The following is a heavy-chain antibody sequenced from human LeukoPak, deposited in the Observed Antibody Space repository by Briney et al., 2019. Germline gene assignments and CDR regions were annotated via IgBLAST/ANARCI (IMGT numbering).Heavy chain of an antibody. CDR1: GGSFSSGSYY. V-gene: IGHV4-61*01. D-gene: IGHD6-6*01. J-gene: IGHJ1*01. CDR3: ARGGAARLHFQN. Sequence: PSETLSLTCTVSGGSFSSGSYYWSWIRQPPGKGLEWIGYIYHSGSTNYNPSLQSRVTISVDTSKNQFSLNLNSVTAADTAVYYCARGGAARLHFQNWGQGTLVTVSS. CDR2: IYHSGST.